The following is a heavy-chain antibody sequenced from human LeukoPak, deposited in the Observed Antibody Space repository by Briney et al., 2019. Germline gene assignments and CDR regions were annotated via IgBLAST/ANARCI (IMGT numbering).Heavy chain of an antibody. J-gene: IGHJ3*02. CDR3: ARDSYCGGDCYSGAFDI. D-gene: IGHD2-21*02. CDR2: ISSSSSTI. Sequence: PGGSLRLSCAASGFTFSSYSMNWVRQAPGKGLEWVSYISSSSSTIYYADSVKGRFTISRDNAKNSLYLQMNSLRDEDTAVYYCARDSYCGGDCYSGAFDIWGQGTMVTVSS. CDR1: GFTFSSYS. V-gene: IGHV3-48*02.